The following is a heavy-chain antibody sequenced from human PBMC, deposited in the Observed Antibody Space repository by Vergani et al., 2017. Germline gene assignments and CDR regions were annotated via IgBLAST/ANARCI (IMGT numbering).Heavy chain of an antibody. CDR3: ARGDIVVVPAAMGGAPDAFDI. Sequence: QVQLQESGPGLVKPSETLSLTCTVSGGPISSYYWSWIRQPPGKGLEWIGYIYYSGSTNYNPSLKSRVTISVDTSKNQFSLKLSSVTAADTAVYYCARGDIVVVPAAMGGAPDAFDIWGQGTMVTVSS. V-gene: IGHV4-59*01. CDR2: IYYSGST. J-gene: IGHJ3*02. D-gene: IGHD2-2*01. CDR1: GGPISSYY.